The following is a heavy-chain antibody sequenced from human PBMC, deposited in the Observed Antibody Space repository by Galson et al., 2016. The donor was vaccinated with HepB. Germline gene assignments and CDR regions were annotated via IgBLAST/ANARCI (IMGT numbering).Heavy chain of an antibody. J-gene: IGHJ6*02. CDR1: GFTVSRNY. CDR3: ARAYDFWSGRYYYAMDV. Sequence: SLRLSCAASGFTVSRNYMTWVRQAPGKGLEWVSVIYSADTGGTTYYADSVKGRFALSRHNSKNTLYLQMNSLRHEDTAVYYCARAYDFWSGRYYYAMDVWGQGTTVTVS. CDR2: IYSADTGGTT. V-gene: IGHV3-53*04. D-gene: IGHD3-3*01.